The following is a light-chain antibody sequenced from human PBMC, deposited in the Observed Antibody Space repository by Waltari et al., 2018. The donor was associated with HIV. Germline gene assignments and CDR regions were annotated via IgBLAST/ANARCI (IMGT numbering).Light chain of an antibody. CDR3: QSYDNALSGSL. V-gene: IGLV1-40*01. J-gene: IGLJ2*01. Sequence: QSVLTQPPSVSGAPGQRVTISCTGTTSNIGAGYDVHWYQQLPGTAPKLLVFGNTNRPSGVPDRCVGSKSGTSASLAITGLQAGDEGDYYCQSYDNALSGSLFGGGTKVTVL. CDR2: GNT. CDR1: TSNIGAGYD.